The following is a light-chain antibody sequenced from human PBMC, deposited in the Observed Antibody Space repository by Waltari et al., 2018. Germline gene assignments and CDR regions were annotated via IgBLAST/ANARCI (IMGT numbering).Light chain of an antibody. CDR2: WAS. Sequence: RVCQSTNNKYYLSWYQQKPGQPPKLLIYWASNRQSGVPDRVSGSGSGTDFTLTSSSLQAEDVSVYYCHQYQPSPVTFGGGTKVEIK. CDR3: HQYQPSPVT. CDR1: RVCQSTNNKYY. V-gene: IGKV4-1*01. J-gene: IGKJ4*01.